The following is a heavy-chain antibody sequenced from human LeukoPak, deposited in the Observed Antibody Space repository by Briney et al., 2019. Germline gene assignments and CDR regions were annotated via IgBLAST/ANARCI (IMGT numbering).Heavy chain of an antibody. Sequence: TSETLSLTCTVSGGSIGNNDYYWGWIRQPPGKGLEWIGTIYNTGNTYYNPSLKSRVTISVDTSKNQFSLKLSSVTAADTAVYFCARQTGSGLFILPGGQGTLVTVSS. CDR3: ARQTGSGLFILP. V-gene: IGHV4-39*01. CDR1: GGSIGNNDYY. J-gene: IGHJ4*02. CDR2: IYNTGNT. D-gene: IGHD3/OR15-3a*01.